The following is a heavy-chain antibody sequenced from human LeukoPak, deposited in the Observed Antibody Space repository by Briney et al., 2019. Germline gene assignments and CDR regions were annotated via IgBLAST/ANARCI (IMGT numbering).Heavy chain of an antibody. V-gene: IGHV3-21*04. CDR2: ISSSSSYI. Sequence: GGSLRLSCAASGFTFSSYSMNWVRQAPGKGLEWVSSISSSSSYIYYADSVKGRFTISRDNSKNTLYLQMDSLRVDDTALYYCARGGTNYYYMDVWGNGTTVTVSS. CDR1: GFTFSSYS. CDR3: ARGGTNYYYMDV. J-gene: IGHJ6*03.